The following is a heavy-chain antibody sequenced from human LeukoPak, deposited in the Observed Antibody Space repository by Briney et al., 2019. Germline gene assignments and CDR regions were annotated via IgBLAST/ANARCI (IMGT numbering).Heavy chain of an antibody. D-gene: IGHD6-19*01. Sequence: GGSLRLSCAASGFTFSTYAMSWVRQAPGKGLEWVSAISGSGGTTSYADSVKGRFTISRDNSKNTLYLQMNSLRAEDTAVYYCAKDWAGWRIWGQGTMVTVSS. J-gene: IGHJ3*02. CDR1: GFTFSTYA. CDR2: ISGSGGTT. CDR3: AKDWAGWRI. V-gene: IGHV3-23*01.